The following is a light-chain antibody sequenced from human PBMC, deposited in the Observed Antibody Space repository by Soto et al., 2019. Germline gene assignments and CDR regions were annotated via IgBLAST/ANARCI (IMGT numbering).Light chain of an antibody. J-gene: IGKJ4*01. CDR2: DAS. CDR1: QSIRSN. V-gene: IGKV3-15*01. CDR3: QQYNNWPLT. Sequence: EVVMTQSPVNLSVSSGERATLSCRASQSIRSNLAWYQQKPGQAPRLLIYDASTRATGIPAKFSGSGSGTGFTLIIGSLQSEDFAVYYCQQYNNWPLTFGGGTKVEIK.